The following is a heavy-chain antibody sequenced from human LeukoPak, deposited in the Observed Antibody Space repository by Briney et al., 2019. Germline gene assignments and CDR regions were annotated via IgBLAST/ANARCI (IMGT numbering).Heavy chain of an antibody. CDR2: ISYDGSNK. Sequence: GRSLCLSCAASGFTFSSYAMHWVGQAPGKGLEWVAVISYDGSNKYYADSVKGRFTISRDNSKHTLYLQMNSLRAEDTAVYYCARYDARYGMDVLRQGTPVTVSS. J-gene: IGHJ6*02. D-gene: IGHD1-1*01. CDR1: GFTFSSYA. V-gene: IGHV3-30-3*01. CDR3: ARYDARYGMDV.